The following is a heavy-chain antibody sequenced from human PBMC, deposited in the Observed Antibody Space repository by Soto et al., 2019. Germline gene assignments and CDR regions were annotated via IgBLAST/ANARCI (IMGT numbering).Heavy chain of an antibody. CDR2: ISKSGTTT. CDR1: GFTFSSYG. Sequence: PGGSLRLSCVGSGFTFSSYGMNWVRQGPGKGLEWLSSISKSGTTTYYADSVRGRFTISRDNAKNSLYLQMNSLRDEDMAVYYCARDGYCVSSRCSFLPDVWGQGTTVTVSS. D-gene: IGHD2-2*03. J-gene: IGHJ6*02. CDR3: ARDGYCVSSRCSFLPDV. V-gene: IGHV3-48*02.